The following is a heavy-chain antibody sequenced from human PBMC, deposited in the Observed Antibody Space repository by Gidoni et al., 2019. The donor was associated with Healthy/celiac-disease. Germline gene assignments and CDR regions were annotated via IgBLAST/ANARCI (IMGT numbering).Heavy chain of an antibody. CDR1: GYSISSGYY. CDR2: IYHSGST. J-gene: IGHJ5*02. CDR3: ARSVDCSGGSCFLVGHNWFDP. Sequence: QVQLQESGPGLVKPSETLSLTCPVSGYSISSGYYWGWIRQPPGKGLEWIGSIYHSGSTYCNPFLKSRVTISVYTSKNQFSLKLSSVTAADTAVYYCARSVDCSGGSCFLVGHNWFDPWGQGTLVTVSS. D-gene: IGHD2-15*01. V-gene: IGHV4-38-2*01.